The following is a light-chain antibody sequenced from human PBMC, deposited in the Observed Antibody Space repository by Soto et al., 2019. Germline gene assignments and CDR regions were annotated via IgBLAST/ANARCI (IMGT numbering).Light chain of an antibody. J-gene: IGKJ5*01. Sequence: DIQMTQSPSTLSASVGDRVTITCRASQSISSWLAWYQQKPGKAPKLLIYDASSLESGVPSRFSGRGSGTEFTLTISSLQPDDIATYYCQQYDNLPITFGQGTRLEIK. CDR3: QQYDNLPIT. CDR1: QSISSW. CDR2: DAS. V-gene: IGKV1-5*01.